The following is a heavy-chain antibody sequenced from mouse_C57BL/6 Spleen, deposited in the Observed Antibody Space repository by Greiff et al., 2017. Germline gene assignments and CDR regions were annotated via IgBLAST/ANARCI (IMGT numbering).Heavy chain of an antibody. CDR3: ARSPTMIKAMDY. V-gene: IGHV1-53*01. Sequence: SGTELVKPGASVKLSCKASGYTFTSYWMHWVKQRPGQGLEWIGNINPSNGGTNYNEKFKSKATLTVDKSSSTAYMQLSSLTSEDSAVYYCARSPTMIKAMDYWGQGTSVTVSS. D-gene: IGHD2-4*01. CDR1: GYTFTSYW. J-gene: IGHJ4*01. CDR2: INPSNGGT.